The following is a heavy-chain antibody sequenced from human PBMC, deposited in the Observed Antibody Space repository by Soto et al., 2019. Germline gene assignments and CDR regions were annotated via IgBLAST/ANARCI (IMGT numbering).Heavy chain of an antibody. CDR3: ARDMMMITFGGVIVRAFDY. V-gene: IGHV4-61*01. CDR2: IYYSGST. D-gene: IGHD3-16*02. J-gene: IGHJ4*02. Sequence: QVQLQESGPGLVKPSETLSLTCTVSGGSVSSGSYYWSWIRQPPGKGLEWIGYIYYSGSTNYNPSLKSRVTISVDTSKNQSSLKLSSVTAADTAVYYCARDMMMITFGGVIVRAFDYWGQGTLVTVSS. CDR1: GGSVSSGSYY.